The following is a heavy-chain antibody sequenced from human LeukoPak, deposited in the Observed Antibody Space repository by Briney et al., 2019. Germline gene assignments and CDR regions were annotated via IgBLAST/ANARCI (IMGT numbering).Heavy chain of an antibody. V-gene: IGHV3-21*01. CDR1: GFTFSSYS. CDR2: ISSSSSYI. J-gene: IGHJ4*02. CDR3: ARDALGYGDY. Sequence: GGSLRFSCAASGFTFSSYSMNWVRQAPGKGLEWVSSISSSSSYIYYADSVKGRFTISRDNAKNSLYLQMNSLRAEDTAVYYCARDALGYGDYWGQGTLVTVSS. D-gene: IGHD5-18*01.